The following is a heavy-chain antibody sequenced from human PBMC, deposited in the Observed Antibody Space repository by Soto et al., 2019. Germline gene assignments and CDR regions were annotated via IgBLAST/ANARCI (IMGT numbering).Heavy chain of an antibody. Sequence: GGSLRLSCAGSGFAFSGSTIHWVRQASGKGLEWVGRIRSKANSYATAYAASVKGRFIISRDDSKTTAYLQMSSLKIEDTAVYYCFRENYFDYHGTDVCGQGTTVTVYS. J-gene: IGHJ6*02. D-gene: IGHD1-7*01. CDR3: FRENYFDYHGTDV. CDR1: GFAFSGST. V-gene: IGHV3-73*01. CDR2: IRSKANSYAT.